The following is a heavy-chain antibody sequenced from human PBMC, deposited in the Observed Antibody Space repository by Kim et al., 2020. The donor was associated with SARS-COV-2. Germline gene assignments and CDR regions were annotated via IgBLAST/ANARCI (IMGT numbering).Heavy chain of an antibody. J-gene: IGHJ3*01. D-gene: IGHD3-10*01. CDR2: FYYSGST. CDR1: GGSISSYY. V-gene: IGHV4-59*01. Sequence: SETLSHTCTVSGGSISSYYWSWIRQPPGKGLEWIGYFYYSGSTNYNPSLKSRVTMSVDTSKNQVSLKLSSVSAADTAVYYCARVGGITMVRGVLTAFDVWGPGTMVTVSS. CDR3: ARVGGITMVRGVLTAFDV.